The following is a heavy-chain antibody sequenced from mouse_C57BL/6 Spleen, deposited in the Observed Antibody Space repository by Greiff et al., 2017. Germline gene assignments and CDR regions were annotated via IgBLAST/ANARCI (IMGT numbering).Heavy chain of an antibody. D-gene: IGHD3-2*02. CDR3: ARRAAQATGAMDY. Sequence: VQLQPSGAELVKPGASVKISCKASGYAFSSYWMNWVKQRPGKGLEWIGQIYPGDGDTNYNGKFKGKATLTADKSSSTAYMQLSSLTSEDSAVYFCARRAAQATGAMDYWGQGTSVTVSS. CDR1: GYAFSSYW. V-gene: IGHV1-80*01. CDR2: IYPGDGDT. J-gene: IGHJ4*01.